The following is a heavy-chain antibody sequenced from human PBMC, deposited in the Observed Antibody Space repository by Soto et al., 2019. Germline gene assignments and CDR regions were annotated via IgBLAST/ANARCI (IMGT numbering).Heavy chain of an antibody. J-gene: IGHJ4*02. CDR2: IYGGGST. CDR3: ARGIAAAGTFDD. CDR1: GFTVSSNY. V-gene: IGHV3-53*01. D-gene: IGHD6-13*01. Sequence: WWSLRLCCAASGFTVSSNYMSWFRQAPGKGLEWVSVIYGGGSTYHADSVKGRFTISRDNSKNTLYLQMNSLRAEDTAVYYCARGIAAAGTFDDWGQGTLVTVSS.